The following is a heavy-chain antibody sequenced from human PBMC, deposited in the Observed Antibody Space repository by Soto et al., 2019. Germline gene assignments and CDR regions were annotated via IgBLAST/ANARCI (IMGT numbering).Heavy chain of an antibody. CDR1: GFTFSSYA. CDR2: ISSNGGST. Sequence: EVQLVESGGGLVQPGGSLRLSCAASGFTFSSYAMHWVRQAPGKGLEYVSAISSNGGSTYYANSVKGRFTISRDNSKNTLYLQMGSLRAEDMAVYYCARDGTFTDRFDYWGLGTLVTVSS. V-gene: IGHV3-64*01. CDR3: ARDGTFTDRFDY. D-gene: IGHD1-26*01. J-gene: IGHJ4*02.